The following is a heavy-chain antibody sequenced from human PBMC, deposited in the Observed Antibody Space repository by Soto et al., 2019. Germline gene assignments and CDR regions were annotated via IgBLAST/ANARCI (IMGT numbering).Heavy chain of an antibody. CDR3: ATQPRYDTSGYFYY. J-gene: IGHJ4*02. CDR1: GVSVDSGGYY. V-gene: IGHV4-31*02. D-gene: IGHD3-22*01. Sequence: QVQLRESGPGLLEASQTLSLTCSVSGVSVDSGGYYWTWIRQRQGKGLEWIGDIYYSGSTDYHPSLRTRVTISKDRSKNQFSLRVTSVTAADTAVYYCATQPRYDTSGYFYYWGQGTLVTVSS. CDR2: IYYSGST.